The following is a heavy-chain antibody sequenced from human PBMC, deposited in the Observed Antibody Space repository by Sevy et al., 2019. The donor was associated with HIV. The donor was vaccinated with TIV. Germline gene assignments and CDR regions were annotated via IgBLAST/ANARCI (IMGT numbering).Heavy chain of an antibody. CDR1: GFTVSSNY. D-gene: IGHD3-10*01. Sequence: GGSLRLSCAASGFTVSSNYMSWVRQAPGKGLEWVSVIYSGGSTYYAASVKGRFTIFRDNFKNTLYVQMNSLRAEETAVYYCARAPHIGDNAFDIWGQGTMVTVSS. V-gene: IGHV3-53*01. CDR2: IYSGGST. J-gene: IGHJ3*02. CDR3: ARAPHIGDNAFDI.